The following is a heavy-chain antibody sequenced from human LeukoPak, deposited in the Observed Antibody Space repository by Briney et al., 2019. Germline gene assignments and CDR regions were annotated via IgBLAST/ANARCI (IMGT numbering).Heavy chain of an antibody. CDR1: GGSISSSSYY. Sequence: SETLSLTCTVSGGSISSSSYYWGWIRQPPGKGLEWIGSIYYSGSTYYNPSLKSRVTISVDTSNNQFSLKLSSVTAADTAVYYCARLASYGLFDYWGQGTLVTVSS. J-gene: IGHJ4*02. CDR3: ARLASYGLFDY. D-gene: IGHD2-8*01. CDR2: IYYSGST. V-gene: IGHV4-39*01.